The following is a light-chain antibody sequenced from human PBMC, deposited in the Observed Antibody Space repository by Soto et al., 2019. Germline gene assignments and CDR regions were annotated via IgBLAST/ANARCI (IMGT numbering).Light chain of an antibody. CDR1: QGISQY. CDR2: AAT. V-gene: IGKV1-9*01. CDR3: QQVNSYPLT. J-gene: IGKJ4*01. Sequence: DIQMTQSPSSVPASVGDRVTITCRASQGISQYVAWYQQKPGKAPKLLIYAATVLQGGVTSRFSGTGSATEFILTISSLQPEDFATYYCQQVNSYPLTFGEGTKVDIK.